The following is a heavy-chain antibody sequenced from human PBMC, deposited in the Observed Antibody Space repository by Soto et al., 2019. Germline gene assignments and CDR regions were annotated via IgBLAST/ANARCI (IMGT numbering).Heavy chain of an antibody. Sequence: GGSLRLSCAASGLTVSGKKYVAWVRQAPGKGLEWVANIKQDGSDKYYVDSVRGRFTISRDNAKNSLYLQMNSLRAGDTAVYYCVRSYGGYGGYCFDCWGQGTLVTVYS. V-gene: IGHV3-7*03. J-gene: IGHJ4*02. CDR1: GLTVSGKKY. D-gene: IGHD5-12*01. CDR3: VRSYGGYGGYCFDC. CDR2: IKQDGSDK.